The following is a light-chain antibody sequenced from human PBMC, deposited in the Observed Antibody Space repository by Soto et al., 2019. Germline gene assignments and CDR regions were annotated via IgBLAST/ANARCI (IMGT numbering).Light chain of an antibody. V-gene: IGKV1D-16*01. J-gene: IGKJ5*01. Sequence: DIQMTQSPSSLSASVGDRVTITCRASQDIGSHLAWYQPKPKKAPKPLIYFASTLQSGVPSRFSASGSGTDFTLTISSLQPEDFATYDVQQFRSLPITFGQGTRLEI. CDR3: QQFRSLPIT. CDR2: FAS. CDR1: QDIGSH.